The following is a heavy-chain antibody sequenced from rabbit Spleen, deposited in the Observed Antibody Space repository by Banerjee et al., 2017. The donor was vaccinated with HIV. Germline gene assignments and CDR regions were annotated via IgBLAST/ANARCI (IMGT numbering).Heavy chain of an antibody. V-gene: IGHV1S45*01. D-gene: IGHD8-1*01. J-gene: IGHJ6*01. CDR1: GFSLSNNYY. Sequence: QEQLVESGGGLVQPEGSLTLTCTASGFSLSNNYYMCWVRQAPGKGLEWISCIAGSSSGFTYSATWAKGRFTISKTSSTTVTLQMTSLTAADTATYFCARDTGSSFSSYGMDLWGQGTLVTVS. CDR2: IAGSSSGFT. CDR3: ARDTGSSFSSYGMDL.